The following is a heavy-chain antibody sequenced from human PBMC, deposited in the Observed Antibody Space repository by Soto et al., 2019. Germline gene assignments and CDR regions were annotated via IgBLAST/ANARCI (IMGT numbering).Heavy chain of an antibody. CDR1: GFTFSSYS. CDR3: ARSYTLRGGRPHFDF. Sequence: EVQLVESGGGLVQPGGSLRLSCAASGFTFSSYSMNWVRQAPGKGLEWVSYISSTSNTIYYADSVKGRFTISRDNAKNSLYLQMNSLRDEDTAVYYCARSYTLRGGRPHFDFWGQGTLVTVSS. D-gene: IGHD3-10*01. J-gene: IGHJ4*02. CDR2: ISSTSNTI. V-gene: IGHV3-48*02.